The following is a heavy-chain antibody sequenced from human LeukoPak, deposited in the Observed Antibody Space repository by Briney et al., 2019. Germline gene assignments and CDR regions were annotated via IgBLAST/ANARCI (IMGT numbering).Heavy chain of an antibody. CDR1: GGTFSSYA. V-gene: IGHV1-69*13. Sequence: ASVKVSCKASGGTFSSYAISWVRQAPGQGLEWMGGIIPIFGTANYAQKFQGRVTITADESTSTAYMELSSLRSEDTAVYYCARGKSGYEYAFDIWGQGTMVTVSS. D-gene: IGHD3-3*01. CDR2: IIPIFGTA. CDR3: ARGKSGYEYAFDI. J-gene: IGHJ3*02.